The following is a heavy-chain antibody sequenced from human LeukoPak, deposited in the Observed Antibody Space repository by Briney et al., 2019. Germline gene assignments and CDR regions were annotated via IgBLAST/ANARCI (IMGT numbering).Heavy chain of an antibody. V-gene: IGHV3-23*01. D-gene: IGHD3-22*01. J-gene: IGHJ2*01. Sequence: PGGSLRLSCAVSGFSFSSYAMSWVRQAPGKGLEWVSAISGSGGDTYYADSVKGRFTISRDNSKNTLYPQMNSLRAEDTAVYYCAKTGYYYDRSDYYYDRSRYFDLWGRGTLVTVSS. CDR1: GFSFSSYA. CDR2: ISGSGGDT. CDR3: AKTGYYYDRSDYYYDRSRYFDL.